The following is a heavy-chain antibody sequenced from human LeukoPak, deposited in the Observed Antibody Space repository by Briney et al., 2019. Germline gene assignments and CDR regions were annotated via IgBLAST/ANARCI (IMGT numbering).Heavy chain of an antibody. V-gene: IGHV4-59*12. D-gene: IGHD5-12*01. CDR2: IYYSGST. J-gene: IGHJ5*02. CDR3: ARALVEMATGGDVDWFDP. Sequence: PSETLSLTCTVSGGSISSYYWSWIRQPPGKGLEWIGYIYYSGSTNYNPSLKSRVTISVDTSKNQFSLKLSSVTAADTAVYYCARALVEMATGGDVDWFDPWGQGTLVTVSS. CDR1: GGSISSYY.